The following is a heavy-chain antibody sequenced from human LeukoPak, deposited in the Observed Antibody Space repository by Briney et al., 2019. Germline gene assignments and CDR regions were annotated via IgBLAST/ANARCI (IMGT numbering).Heavy chain of an antibody. J-gene: IGHJ4*02. CDR3: ARGGGASDY. V-gene: IGHV3-23*01. D-gene: IGHD3-16*01. CDR2: ISGSGGST. CDR1: GFTFSSYA. Sequence: PGGSLRLSCAASGFTFSSYAMSWVRQAPGKGLEWFSAISGSGGSTYYADSVKGRFTISRDNAKNSLYMQMNSLRAEDTAVYYCARGGGASDYWGQGTLVTVSS.